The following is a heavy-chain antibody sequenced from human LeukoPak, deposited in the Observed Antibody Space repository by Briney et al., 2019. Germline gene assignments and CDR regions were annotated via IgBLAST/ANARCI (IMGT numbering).Heavy chain of an antibody. D-gene: IGHD3-3*01. CDR1: GGSISSGGYY. CDR3: ARYYDFWSGYFDY. Sequence: SQTLSLTCTVSGGSISSGGYYWSWIRQPPGKGLEWIGYIYHSGSTYYNPSLKSRVTISVDRSKNQFSLKLSSVTAADTAVYYCARYYDFWSGYFDYWGQGTLVTVSS. CDR2: IYHSGST. V-gene: IGHV4-30-2*01. J-gene: IGHJ4*02.